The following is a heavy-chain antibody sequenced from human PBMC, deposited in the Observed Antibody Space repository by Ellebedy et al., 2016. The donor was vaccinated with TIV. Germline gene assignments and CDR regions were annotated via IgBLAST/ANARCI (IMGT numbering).Heavy chain of an antibody. Sequence: PGGSLRLSCAASGFTFSNYWVSWVRQAPGKGPEWVANIKEGETYYLDSVRGRFTISRDNAKNSLFLQMNSLRAEDTAIYYCARSNVAIPGDDWGQGALVTVSS. CDR3: ARSNVAIPGDD. D-gene: IGHD4-11*01. J-gene: IGHJ4*02. CDR2: IKEGET. V-gene: IGHV3-7*01. CDR1: GFTFSNYW.